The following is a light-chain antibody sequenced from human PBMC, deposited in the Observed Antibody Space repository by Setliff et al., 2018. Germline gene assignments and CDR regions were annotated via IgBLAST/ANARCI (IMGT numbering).Light chain of an antibody. J-gene: IGLJ2*01. CDR2: DVN. Sequence: SVLTQPASVSGSPGQSITVSCTGTSSDVGGFNFVSWYQQHPGKVPKLMIYDVNQRPSGVSDRFSGSKFGNTASLTISGLQAEDEADYFCSSSTSRNTLIFGGGTKVTVL. V-gene: IGLV2-14*01. CDR1: SSDVGGFNF. CDR3: SSSTSRNTLI.